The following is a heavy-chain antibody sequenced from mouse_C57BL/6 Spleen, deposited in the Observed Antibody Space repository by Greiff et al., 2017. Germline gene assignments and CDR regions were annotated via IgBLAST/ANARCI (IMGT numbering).Heavy chain of an antibody. J-gene: IGHJ3*01. D-gene: IGHD1-1*01. Sequence: VQLQQSGPELVKPGASVKISCKASGYTFTDYYMNWVKQSHGKSLEWIGDINPNNGGTSYNQKFKGKATLTVDKSSSTAYMELRSLTSEDSAVYYCARGDYYGSSANWGQGTLVTVSA. CDR3: ARGDYYGSSAN. CDR2: INPNNGGT. V-gene: IGHV1-26*01. CDR1: GYTFTDYY.